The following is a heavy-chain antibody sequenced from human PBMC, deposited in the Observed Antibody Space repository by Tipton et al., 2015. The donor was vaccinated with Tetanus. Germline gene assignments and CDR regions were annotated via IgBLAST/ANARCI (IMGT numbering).Heavy chain of an antibody. D-gene: IGHD1-1*01. CDR3: ARERYIHYGMDV. Sequence: TLSLTCIVSGGSISSGGYYWSWVRPHPGKGLGGIGYIYDRGSSFYNPSLKSRVSISIDTSKNQFSLKLSSVTAADTAVYYCARERYIHYGMDVWGQGTTVTVSS. CDR1: GGSISSGGYY. CDR2: IYDRGSS. V-gene: IGHV4-31*03. J-gene: IGHJ6*02.